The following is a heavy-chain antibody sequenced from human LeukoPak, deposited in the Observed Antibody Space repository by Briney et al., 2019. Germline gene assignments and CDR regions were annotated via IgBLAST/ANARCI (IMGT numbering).Heavy chain of an antibody. D-gene: IGHD2-2*01. CDR2: ISYSGST. J-gene: IGHJ6*03. CDR1: GDSISSNNYY. Sequence: SETLSLTCTVSGDSISSNNYYWGWIRQPPGKGLEWIGSISYSGSTYYNPSLKSRVTISLDTSKNQFSLKLSSVTAADTAVYYCARNAFYCMDVWGKGTTVTVSS. CDR3: ARNAFYCMDV. V-gene: IGHV4-39*07.